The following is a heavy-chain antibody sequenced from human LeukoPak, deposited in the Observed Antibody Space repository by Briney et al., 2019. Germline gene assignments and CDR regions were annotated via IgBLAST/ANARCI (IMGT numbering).Heavy chain of an antibody. D-gene: IGHD3-9*01. CDR3: ARDRGYDILTGYYTARTDY. Sequence: ASVKVSCKASGYTFTSYGISGVRPAPRQGLEWMGWISAYNGNTNYAQKLQGRVTMTTDTSTSTAYMELRSLRSDDTAVYYCARDRGYDILTGYYTARTDYWGQGTLVTVSS. CDR2: ISAYNGNT. CDR1: GYTFTSYG. V-gene: IGHV1-18*04. J-gene: IGHJ4*02.